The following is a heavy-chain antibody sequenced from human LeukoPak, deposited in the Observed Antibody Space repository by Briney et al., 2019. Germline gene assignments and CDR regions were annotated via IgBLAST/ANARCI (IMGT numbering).Heavy chain of an antibody. J-gene: IGHJ4*02. Sequence: ASVKVSCKASGYTFTSDDINWVRQAPGQGLEWMGRINPDSGGTNYAQKFQGWVTLTRDTSISTAYMELTSLKSDDTAVYYCARDQYYNSGSPALRYWGQGTLVTVSS. D-gene: IGHD3-10*01. CDR2: INPDSGGT. V-gene: IGHV1-2*04. CDR1: GYTFTSDD. CDR3: ARDQYYNSGSPALRY.